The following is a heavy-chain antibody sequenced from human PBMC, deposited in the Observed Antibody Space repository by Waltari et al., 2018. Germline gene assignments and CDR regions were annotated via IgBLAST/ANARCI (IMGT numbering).Heavy chain of an antibody. Sequence: QVQLQESGPGLVKPSQTLSLTCTVSGGSISSGGYYWSWLRPHPGKGLEWIGYIYYSGSTYYNPSLKSRVTISGDTSKSQFSLKLSSVTAADTSMYYCVRHARTTSGGKHFDHWGQGMLVTVSP. CDR3: VRHARTTSGGKHFDH. V-gene: IGHV4-30-4*08. D-gene: IGHD2-15*01. CDR1: GGSISSGGYY. J-gene: IGHJ4*02. CDR2: IYYSGST.